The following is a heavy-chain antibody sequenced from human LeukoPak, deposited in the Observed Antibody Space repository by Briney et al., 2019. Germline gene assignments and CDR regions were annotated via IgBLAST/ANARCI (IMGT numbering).Heavy chain of an antibody. V-gene: IGHV4-39*01. CDR3: ARPTYYDSISGALDI. CDR1: GGSISSSRYY. CDR2: IYYGGST. D-gene: IGHD3-22*01. Sequence: SETLSLTCSVSGGSISSSRYYWGWIRQPPGKGLEWIGSIYYGGSTYYNSSLKSRVTISVDTSKNQFSLKLSSVTAADTAVYYCARPTYYDSISGALDIWGQGTMVTVSS. J-gene: IGHJ3*02.